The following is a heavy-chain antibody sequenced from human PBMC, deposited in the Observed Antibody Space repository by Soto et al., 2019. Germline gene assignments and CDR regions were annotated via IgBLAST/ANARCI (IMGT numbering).Heavy chain of an antibody. V-gene: IGHV1-69*01. CDR1: GDTFIISA. CDR2: LVPFFGKS. J-gene: IGHJ4*02. CDR3: ARDLGGAAPVDY. Sequence: QVQLAQSGAEVRKPGSSVKVSCKASGDTFIISAITWVRQAPGQGLEWEGGLVPFFGKSKYGPKFEGRVTFTADESTRTAYMELSHLTSYDTAVYYCARDLGGAAPVDYWGQGTLVTVSS. D-gene: IGHD6-6*01.